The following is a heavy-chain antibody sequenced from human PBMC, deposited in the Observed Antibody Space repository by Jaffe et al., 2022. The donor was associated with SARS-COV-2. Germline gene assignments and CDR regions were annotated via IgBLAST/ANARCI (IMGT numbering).Heavy chain of an antibody. D-gene: IGHD5-18*01. CDR2: ISSSSSYI. J-gene: IGHJ4*02. CDR3: ARGGYSYGFVDEPDYLPNFFHDY. Sequence: EVQLVESGGGLVKPGGSLRLSCAASGFTFSSYSMNWVRQAPGKGLEWVSSISSSSSYIYYADSVKGRFTISRDNAKNSLYLQMNSLRAEDTAVYYCARGGYSYGFVDEPDYLPNFFHDYWGQGTLVTVSS. V-gene: IGHV3-21*01. CDR1: GFTFSSYS.